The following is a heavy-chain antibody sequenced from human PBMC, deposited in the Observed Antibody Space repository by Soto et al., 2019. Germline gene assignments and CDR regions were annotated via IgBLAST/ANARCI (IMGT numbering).Heavy chain of an antibody. CDR3: ARGRLTAIVTGRGAFDI. J-gene: IGHJ3*02. Sequence: QVQLQESGPGLVKPSGTLSLTCAVSGGSISSSNWWSWVRQPPGKGLEWIGEIYHSGSTNYNPSLKIRVTISVDKSKNQFSLKLSSVTAADTAVYYCARGRLTAIVTGRGAFDIWGQGTMVTVSS. CDR2: IYHSGST. D-gene: IGHD5-12*01. CDR1: GGSISSSNW. V-gene: IGHV4-4*02.